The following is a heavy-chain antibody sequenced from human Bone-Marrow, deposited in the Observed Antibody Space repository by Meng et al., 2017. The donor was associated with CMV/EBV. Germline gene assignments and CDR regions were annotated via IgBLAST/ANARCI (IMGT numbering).Heavy chain of an antibody. CDR1: GFTFTNAW. Sequence: LSCAASGFTFTNAWMNWVRQAPGKGLEWVGRIKNKADGGTTDYAAPVKGRFTISRDDSKNTLYLEMNSLKTEDTAVYYCITRLSAAWGQGTLVTVSS. D-gene: IGHD6-25*01. CDR2: IKNKADGGTT. J-gene: IGHJ5*02. V-gene: IGHV3-15*07. CDR3: ITRLSAA.